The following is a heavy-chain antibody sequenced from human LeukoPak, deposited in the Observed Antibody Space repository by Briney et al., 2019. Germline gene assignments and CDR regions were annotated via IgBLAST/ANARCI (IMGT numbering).Heavy chain of an antibody. CDR1: GFTFSSYA. CDR3: AKESDNSDYYLDY. V-gene: IGHV3-43*01. Sequence: GGSLRLSCAASGFTFSSYAMYWVRQAPGKGLEWVSLISWDGGSRYYADSVKGRFTISRDNSKNSLYLQMNSLRTEDTALYYCAKESDNSDYYLDYWGQGTLVTVSS. CDR2: ISWDGGSR. D-gene: IGHD3-22*01. J-gene: IGHJ4*02.